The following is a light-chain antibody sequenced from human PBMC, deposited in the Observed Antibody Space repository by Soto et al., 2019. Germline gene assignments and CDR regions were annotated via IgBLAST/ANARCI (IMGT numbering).Light chain of an antibody. CDR1: QIVDTS. J-gene: IGKJ2*01. CDR2: AAS. Sequence: DIPMIQSPSSLSASIGNSVTVTCRPSQIVDTSLNWYQQKPGRAHQLLIYAASSLQSGVPSSLSGSGSATYFTLTIHTLQPEGCATYYCHQSHSLPPTFGQGTKVDIK. V-gene: IGKV1-39*01. CDR3: HQSHSLPPT.